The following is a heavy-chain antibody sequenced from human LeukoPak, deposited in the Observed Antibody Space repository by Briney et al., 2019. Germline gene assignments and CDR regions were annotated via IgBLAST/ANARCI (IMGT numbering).Heavy chain of an antibody. CDR1: GFTFSSYS. CDR2: ISSSSSYI. CDR3: ARDRTFGGAFDI. Sequence: GGSLRLSCAASGFTFSSYSMNWVRQAPGKGLEWVSSISSSSSYIYYADSVKGRFTISRDNAKNSLYLQMNSLRAEDTAVYYCARDRTFGGAFDIWGQGTMVTVSS. V-gene: IGHV3-21*01. D-gene: IGHD3-16*01. J-gene: IGHJ3*02.